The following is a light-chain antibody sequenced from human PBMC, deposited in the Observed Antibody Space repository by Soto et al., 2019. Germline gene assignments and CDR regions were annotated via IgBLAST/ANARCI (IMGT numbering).Light chain of an antibody. J-gene: IGKJ2*01. CDR1: QNVNSSS. CDR2: DAS. V-gene: IGKV3-20*01. Sequence: EIVLTQSPATLSLSRGERATLSCRASQNVNSSSLTWYQQKPGQAPSLLLYDASSRATDIPDKFSGSGSGTDFTLTISRLEPEDFVVYYCQHFGSSPPRFTFGLGTKLEIK. CDR3: QHFGSSPPRFT.